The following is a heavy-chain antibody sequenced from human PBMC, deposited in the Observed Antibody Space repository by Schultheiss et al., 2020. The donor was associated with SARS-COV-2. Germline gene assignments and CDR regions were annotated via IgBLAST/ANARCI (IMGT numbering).Heavy chain of an antibody. CDR3: ARRLSFSFQS. CDR1: GFTFSTYW. D-gene: IGHD6-25*01. V-gene: IGHV3-33*08. Sequence: GESLKISCAASGFTFSTYWMHWVRQAPGKGLEWVAVIWYDGSNKYYADSVKGRFTISRDNSKNTLYLQMNSLRAEDTAVYYCARRLSFSFQSWGQGTLVTVSS. CDR2: IWYDGSNK. J-gene: IGHJ5*02.